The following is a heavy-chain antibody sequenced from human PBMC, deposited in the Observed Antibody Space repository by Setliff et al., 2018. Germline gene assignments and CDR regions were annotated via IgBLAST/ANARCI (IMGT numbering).Heavy chain of an antibody. V-gene: IGHV4-38-2*01. Sequence: PSETLSLTCAVSGYSISSGYYWGWIRQPPGKGLEWIGEMYHSGNTYYNPSLKSRVTISIDKSRNQFSLNLNSVTAADTAVYYCASRATYYNFWSGYYLYWGQGTLVTVSS. J-gene: IGHJ4*02. CDR3: ASRATYYNFWSGYYLY. D-gene: IGHD3-3*01. CDR1: GYSISSGYY. CDR2: MYHSGNT.